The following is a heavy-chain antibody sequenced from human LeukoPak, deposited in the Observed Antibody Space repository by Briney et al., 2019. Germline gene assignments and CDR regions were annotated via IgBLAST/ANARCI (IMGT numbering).Heavy chain of an antibody. D-gene: IGHD5-18*01. Sequence: PGGSLRLSCAASGFTFSSYGMHWVRQAPGKGLEWVAVISYDGSNKYYADSVKGRFTISRDNSKNTLYLQMNSLRAEDTAVYYCAKKLDKYSYGHYFDYWGQGTLVTVSS. CDR2: ISYDGSNK. CDR3: AKKLDKYSYGHYFDY. J-gene: IGHJ4*02. V-gene: IGHV3-30*18. CDR1: GFTFSSYG.